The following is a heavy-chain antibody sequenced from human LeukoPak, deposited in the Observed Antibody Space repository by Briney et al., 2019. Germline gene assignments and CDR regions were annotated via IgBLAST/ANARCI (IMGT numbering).Heavy chain of an antibody. J-gene: IGHJ5*02. CDR2: IHPHGIF. CDR3: ARGSDRSKAGDL. Sequence: PSETLSLTCAVYGGSFSGHYCSWIRQPPGKGLEWIGEIHPHGIFYYNSSLTSRVTISIDTSKSQFSLRLTSVTAADTAFYYCARGSDRSKAGDLWGQGSLVIVSS. V-gene: IGHV4-34*01. D-gene: IGHD2-21*02. CDR1: GGSFSGHY.